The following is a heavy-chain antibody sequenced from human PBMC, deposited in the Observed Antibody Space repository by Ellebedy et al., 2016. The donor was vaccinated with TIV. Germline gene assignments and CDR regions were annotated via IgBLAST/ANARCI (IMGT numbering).Heavy chain of an antibody. V-gene: IGHV1-3*01. Sequence: KFQGRVTITRDTSASTAYMELSSLRSEDTAVYYCARDGGEPKGYYYYGMDVWGQGTTVTVSS. D-gene: IGHD3-10*01. J-gene: IGHJ6*02. CDR3: ARDGGEPKGYYYYGMDV.